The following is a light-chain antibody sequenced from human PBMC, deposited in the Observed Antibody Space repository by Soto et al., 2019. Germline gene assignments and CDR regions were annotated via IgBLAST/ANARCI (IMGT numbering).Light chain of an antibody. CDR3: QQYTNTNNPWM. Sequence: DIQMTQSPSTLSASVGDRVTITCRASQSISTWMAWYQQKPGNAPKLLVYDASTLQSGVASRFSGSGSGTEFTLIISGLQPDDSATYYCQQYTNTNNPWMFGQGTKGDIK. J-gene: IGKJ1*01. CDR2: DAS. V-gene: IGKV1-5*01. CDR1: QSISTW.